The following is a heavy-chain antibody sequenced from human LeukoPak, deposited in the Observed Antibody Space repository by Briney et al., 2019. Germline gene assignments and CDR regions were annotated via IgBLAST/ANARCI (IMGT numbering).Heavy chain of an antibody. CDR2: ISSSSSYI. Sequence: GGSLRLSCAASGFTFSSYSMNWVRQAPGKGLEWVSSISSSSSYIYYADSVKGRFTISRDNAKNSLYLQMNSLRAEDTAVYYCARDLSITMVRGPIGAFDIWGQGTMVTVSS. J-gene: IGHJ3*02. D-gene: IGHD3-10*01. CDR1: GFTFSSYS. V-gene: IGHV3-21*01. CDR3: ARDLSITMVRGPIGAFDI.